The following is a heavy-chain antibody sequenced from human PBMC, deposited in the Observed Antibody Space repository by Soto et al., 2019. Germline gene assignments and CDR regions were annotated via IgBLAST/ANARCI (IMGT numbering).Heavy chain of an antibody. CDR3: ATEGAYAMLTGDYNRYYYGMDV. J-gene: IGHJ6*02. CDR2: ISAYNGNT. D-gene: IGHD3-9*01. Sequence: ASVKVSFKASGYTFTSYGISWVRQAPGQGLEWMGWISAYNGNTNYAQKLQGRVTMTTDTSTSTAYMELRSLRSDDTAVYYCATEGAYAMLTGDYNRYYYGMDVWGQGTTVTVSS. CDR1: GYTFTSYG. V-gene: IGHV1-18*01.